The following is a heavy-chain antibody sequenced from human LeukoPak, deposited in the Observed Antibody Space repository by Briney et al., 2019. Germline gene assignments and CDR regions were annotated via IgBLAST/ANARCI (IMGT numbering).Heavy chain of an antibody. V-gene: IGHV1-69*13. Sequence: ASVKVSCKTSGGIFRSYGPNWVRQAPGQGLEWMGGFIPILGTPKYAQNLQGRVTITADESTSTAYMELRSLTSDDTAVYYCARVEEVRGGITSFDYWGQGTLVTVSS. D-gene: IGHD3-10*01. J-gene: IGHJ4*02. CDR3: ARVEEVRGGITSFDY. CDR2: FIPILGTP. CDR1: GGIFRSYG.